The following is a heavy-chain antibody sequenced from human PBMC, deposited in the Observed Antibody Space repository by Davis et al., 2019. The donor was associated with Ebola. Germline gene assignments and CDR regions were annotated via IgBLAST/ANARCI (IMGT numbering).Heavy chain of an antibody. CDR3: ARVGGDGSSPLEGPDY. CDR1: GGSFSGYY. Sequence: SQTLSLTCAVYGGSFSGYYWNWIRQPPGKGLQWIGEINHSGSTNYNPSLKSRVTTSVDTSKNHFSLKLSSVTAADTAVYYCARVGGDGSSPLEGPDYWGQGTLVNVSS. J-gene: IGHJ4*02. D-gene: IGHD3-16*01. V-gene: IGHV4-34*01. CDR2: INHSGST.